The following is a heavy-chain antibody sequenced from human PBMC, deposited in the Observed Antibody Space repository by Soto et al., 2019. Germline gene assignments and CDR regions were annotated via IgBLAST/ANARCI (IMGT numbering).Heavy chain of an antibody. CDR3: ARGDIVLVPASEGNWFDP. J-gene: IGHJ5*02. CDR2: INPDAGAT. V-gene: IGHV1-46*01. D-gene: IGHD2-2*01. CDR1: AYSFTTYH. Sequence: QVQLVQSGAEVKKPGASVTVSCKASAYSFTTYHIHWVRQAPGQGLEWMGLINPDAGATNYAQRFQGRLRLTRDTSTSTVYMELRSLTFDDTAGYYCARGDIVLVPASEGNWFDPWGQGTFVTVSS.